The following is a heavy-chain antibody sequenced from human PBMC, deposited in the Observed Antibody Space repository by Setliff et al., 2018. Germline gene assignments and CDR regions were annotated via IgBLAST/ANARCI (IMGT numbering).Heavy chain of an antibody. CDR1: GYSFSSNA. J-gene: IGHJ6*02. CDR3: ARDGQYYGSGFYSTRYYYSYGLDV. D-gene: IGHD3-10*01. V-gene: IGHV1-3*01. Sequence: GASVKVSCKASGYSFSSNAFHWVRQAPGQTLEWMGWIHAGSSNTLYSQRFQDRITISRDTSASTGYMELTSLTSEDTAVYYCARDGQYYGSGFYSTRYYYSYGLDVWGQGTTVTVSS. CDR2: IHAGSSNT.